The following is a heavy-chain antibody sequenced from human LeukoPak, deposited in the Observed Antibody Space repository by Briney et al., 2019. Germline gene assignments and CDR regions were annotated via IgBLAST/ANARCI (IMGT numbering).Heavy chain of an antibody. V-gene: IGHV1-2*06. Sequence: ASVRVSCKASGYTFTGYYMHCVRQAPGQGLEWMGRINPNSGGTNYAQKFQGSVTMTRDTSISTAYMELSRLRSDDTAVYYCARWSSGYDAFDIWGQGTMVTVSS. CDR1: GYTFTGYY. CDR2: INPNSGGT. CDR3: ARWSSGYDAFDI. J-gene: IGHJ3*02. D-gene: IGHD3-22*01.